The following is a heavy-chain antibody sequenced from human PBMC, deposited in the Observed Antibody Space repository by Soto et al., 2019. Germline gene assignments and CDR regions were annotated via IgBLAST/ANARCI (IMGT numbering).Heavy chain of an antibody. V-gene: IGHV1-3*01. CDR2: INGGNGNT. CDR1: GYTFTSYA. Sequence: QVQLVQSGAEVKKPGASVKVSCKASGYTFTSYAMHWVRQAPGQRLEWMGWINGGNGNTKYSQKFQGRVTITRDTSASTAYMELSSLRSEDTAVYYCAREGGLRLGWSPDYWGQGTLVTVSS. J-gene: IGHJ4*02. CDR3: AREGGLRLGWSPDY. D-gene: IGHD5-12*01.